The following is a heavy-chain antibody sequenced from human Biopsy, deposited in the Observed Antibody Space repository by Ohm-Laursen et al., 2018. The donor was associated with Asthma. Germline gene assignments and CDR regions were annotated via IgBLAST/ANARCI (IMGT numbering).Heavy chain of an antibody. D-gene: IGHD4-17*01. CDR2: IYSGGTS. CDR1: GFAVSRDH. V-gene: IGHV3-53*05. Sequence: SLRLSCAASGFAVSRDHMFWVRQAPGKGLEWVSVIYSGGTSHTADSVRGRFTISRDTAKNSLYLQMNNLRVEDTAFYYCARDFGAGDSDGDDLTLTHYYGMDVWGQGTTVTVSS. CDR3: ARDFGAGDSDGDDLTLTHYYGMDV. J-gene: IGHJ6*02.